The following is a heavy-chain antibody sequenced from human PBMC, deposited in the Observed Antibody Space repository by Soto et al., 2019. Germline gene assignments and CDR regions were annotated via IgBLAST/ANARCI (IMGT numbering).Heavy chain of an antibody. J-gene: IGHJ4*02. CDR2: LTWNGEVL. D-gene: IGHD3-22*01. Sequence: LSLTCTVSGGSTSSYYWSWVRQTPGKGLEWVSGLTWNGEVLGYADSVKGRFTISRDNAKNSLYLEMNSLRPEDTALYYCVKDSESSGYLTHLDYWGQGTLVTVSS. CDR3: VKDSESSGYLTHLDY. V-gene: IGHV3-9*02. CDR1: GGSTSSYY.